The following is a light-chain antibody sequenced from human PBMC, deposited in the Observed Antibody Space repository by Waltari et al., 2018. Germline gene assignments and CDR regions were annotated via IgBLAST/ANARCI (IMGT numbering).Light chain of an antibody. CDR1: SGHSDYG. CDR2: VNGDGSH. Sequence: QLVLTQPPSASASPGASVKLTCTLSSGHSDYGTASHQQQPEKGPRFWMKVNGDGSHTKGDVIPHRFSGSGTGAERYLTISSLQSEDEADYYCQTWGPDNNWVFGGGTKLTVL. V-gene: IGLV4-69*02. J-gene: IGLJ3*02. CDR3: QTWGPDNNWV.